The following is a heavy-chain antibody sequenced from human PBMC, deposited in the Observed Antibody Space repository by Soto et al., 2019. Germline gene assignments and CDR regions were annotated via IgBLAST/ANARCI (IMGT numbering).Heavy chain of an antibody. CDR2: IKSKTDGGTT. J-gene: IGHJ1*01. CDR3: TTEDIVVVVAATLGAVQH. D-gene: IGHD2-15*01. Sequence: PGGSLRLSCAASGFTFSNAWMSWVRQAPGKGLEWVGRIKSKTDGGTTDYAAPVKGRFTISRDDSKNTLYLQMNSLKTEDTAVYYCTTEDIVVVVAATLGAVQHWGQGTLVTVSS. V-gene: IGHV3-15*01. CDR1: GFTFSNAW.